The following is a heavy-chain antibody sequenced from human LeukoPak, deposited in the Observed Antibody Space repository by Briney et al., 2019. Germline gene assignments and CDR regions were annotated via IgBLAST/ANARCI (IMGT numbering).Heavy chain of an antibody. D-gene: IGHD6-13*01. CDR3: AREIPQQLVAMDV. Sequence: HPGGSLRLSCVASGFTFSTYWMSWVRQAPGKGLEWLANIKEDGTGKNHVDSVKGRFTISRDNAKNSLYLQMNGLRAEDTAVYYCAREIPQQLVAMDVWGQGTTVTVSS. CDR2: IKEDGTGK. V-gene: IGHV3-7*04. J-gene: IGHJ6*02. CDR1: GFTFSTYW.